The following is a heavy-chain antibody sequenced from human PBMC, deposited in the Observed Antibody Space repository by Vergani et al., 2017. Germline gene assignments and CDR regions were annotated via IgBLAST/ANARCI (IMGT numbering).Heavy chain of an antibody. V-gene: IGHV2-5*02. Sequence: QITLRECGPTLVKPTQTLTLTSIFFGFSPSTSGVAVGWIRQPPGKALEWLALIYWADDKRNSPPLKSRLTITKDTSKNQVVLTMTNMDPVDTATYYCAHRREVLRDFDWFDPWGQGTLVTVSS. J-gene: IGHJ5*02. CDR3: AHRREVLRDFDWFDP. D-gene: IGHD3-9*01. CDR2: IYWADDK. CDR1: GFSPSTSGVA.